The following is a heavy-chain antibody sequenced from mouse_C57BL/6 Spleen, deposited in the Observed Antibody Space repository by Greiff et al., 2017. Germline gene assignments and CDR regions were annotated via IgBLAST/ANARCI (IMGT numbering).Heavy chain of an antibody. CDR2: IDPSDCYT. Sequence: VQLQQPGAELVRPGTSVKLSCKASGYTFTSYWMHWVKQRPGQGLEWIGVIDPSDCYTNYNQKFKGKATLTVDTSSSTAYMQLSSLTSEDSAVYYCARWVDYFDYWGQGTTLTVSS. V-gene: IGHV1-59*01. CDR1: GYTFTSYW. J-gene: IGHJ2*01. CDR3: ARWVDYFDY.